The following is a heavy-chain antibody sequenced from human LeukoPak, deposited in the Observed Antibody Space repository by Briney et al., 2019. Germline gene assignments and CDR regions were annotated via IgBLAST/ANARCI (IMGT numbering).Heavy chain of an antibody. J-gene: IGHJ4*02. CDR1: GYTFTGYY. CDR2: INPNSGGT. Sequence: ASVKVSCKASGYTFTGYYMHWVRQAPGQGREGMGRINPNSGGTNYAQKFQGRVTMTRDTSISTAYMELSRLRSDDTAVYYCARDYYDSSGYYDYWGQGTLVTVSS. D-gene: IGHD3-22*01. CDR3: ARDYYDSSGYYDY. V-gene: IGHV1-2*06.